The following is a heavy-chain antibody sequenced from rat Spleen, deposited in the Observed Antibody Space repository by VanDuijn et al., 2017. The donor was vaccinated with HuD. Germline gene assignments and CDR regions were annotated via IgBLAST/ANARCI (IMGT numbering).Heavy chain of an antibody. V-gene: IGHV5-20*01. CDR3: TTDRDSSYIYEGY. Sequence: EVQLVESGGGLVQPGRSLKLSCAALGFTFSDYYMAWVRQAPKKGLEWVASISFEGSSTYYGDSVKGRFTISRDNAKSTLYLQMDSLRSEDTDTYYCTTDRDSSYIYEGYWGQGVMVTVSS. J-gene: IGHJ2*01. CDR1: GFTFSDYY. D-gene: IGHD1-2*01. CDR2: ISFEGSST.